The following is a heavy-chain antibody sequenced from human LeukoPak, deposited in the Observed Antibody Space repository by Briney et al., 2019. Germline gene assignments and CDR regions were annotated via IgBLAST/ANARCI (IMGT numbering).Heavy chain of an antibody. Sequence: WGSLRLSCAASGFTFSSYSMNWVGQAPGKGLEWISYISSSRTIYYADSVKGRFTISRDNGKNSLYLQMNSLRAEDTAVYYCARDYLSVWGISSSAFDIWGQGTMVTVSS. D-gene: IGHD3-16*01. V-gene: IGHV3-48*01. J-gene: IGHJ3*02. CDR2: ISSSRTI. CDR3: ARDYLSVWGISSSAFDI. CDR1: GFTFSSYS.